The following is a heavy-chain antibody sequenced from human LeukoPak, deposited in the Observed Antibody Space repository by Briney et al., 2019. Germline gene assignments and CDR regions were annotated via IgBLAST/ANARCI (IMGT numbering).Heavy chain of an antibody. CDR3: ARGALYDYVWGSYRHRRFDY. V-gene: IGHV4-39*07. D-gene: IGHD3-16*02. J-gene: IGHJ4*02. Sequence: PSETLPLTCTVSGGSISSSSYYWGWIRQPPGKGLEWIGEINHSGSTNYNPSLKSRVTISVDTSKNQFSLKLSSVTAADTAVYYCARGALYDYVWGSYRHRRFDYWGQGTLVTVSS. CDR1: GGSISSSSYY. CDR2: INHSGST.